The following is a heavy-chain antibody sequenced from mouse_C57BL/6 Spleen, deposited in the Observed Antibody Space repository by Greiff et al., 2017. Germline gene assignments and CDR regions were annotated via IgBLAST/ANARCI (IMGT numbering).Heavy chain of an antibody. CDR2: IDPNSGGT. CDR3: ARYYYGSSYWYFDV. D-gene: IGHD1-1*01. Sequence: VKQSGRGLEWIGRIDPNSGGTKYNEKFKSKATLTVDKPSSTAYMQLSSLTSEDSAVYYCARYYYGSSYWYFDVWGTGTTVTVSS. J-gene: IGHJ1*03. V-gene: IGHV1-72*01.